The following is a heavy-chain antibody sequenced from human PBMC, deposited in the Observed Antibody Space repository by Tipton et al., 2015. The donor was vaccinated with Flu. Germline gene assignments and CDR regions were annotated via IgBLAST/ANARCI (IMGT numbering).Heavy chain of an antibody. CDR2: IYTSGST. V-gene: IGHV4-61*02. CDR3: ARGVIYYDSSGPITDAFDI. Sequence: LRLSCTVSGDSISSGSYYWSWIRQPAGKGLEWIGRIYTSGSTNYNPSLKSRVTISVDTSKNQFSLKLSSVTAADTAVYYCARGVIYYDSSGPITDAFDIWGQGTMVTVSS. CDR1: GDSISSGSYY. J-gene: IGHJ3*02. D-gene: IGHD3-22*01.